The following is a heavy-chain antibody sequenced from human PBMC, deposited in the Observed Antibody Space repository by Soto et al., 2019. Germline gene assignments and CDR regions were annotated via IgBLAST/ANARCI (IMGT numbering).Heavy chain of an antibody. V-gene: IGHV4-31*03. J-gene: IGHJ4*02. CDR3: ARVEGTAARASHNKYYFDY. CDR1: GGSISSGGYY. CDR2: IYYSGST. D-gene: IGHD6-6*01. Sequence: SETLSLTCTVSGGSISSGGYYWSWIRQHPGKGLKWIGYIYYSGSTYYNPSLKSRVTISVDTSKNQFSLKLSSVTAADTAVYYCARVEGTAARASHNKYYFDYWGQGTLVTVSS.